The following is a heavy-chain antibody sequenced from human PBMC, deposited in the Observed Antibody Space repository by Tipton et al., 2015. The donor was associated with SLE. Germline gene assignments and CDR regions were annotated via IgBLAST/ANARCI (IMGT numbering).Heavy chain of an antibody. CDR1: GYTFSLRA. V-gene: IGHV3-23*01. Sequence: SLRLSCEASGYTFSLRAMAWVRLTPGKGLEWLPTIYVAERTHYSDSVRGRFTISRDDSKNTVFLQMKSLRDEDTAVYYCARGGAGGIYFDSWGQGTLVTVSP. CDR2: IYVAERT. D-gene: IGHD4-23*01. J-gene: IGHJ4*02. CDR3: ARGGAGGIYFDS.